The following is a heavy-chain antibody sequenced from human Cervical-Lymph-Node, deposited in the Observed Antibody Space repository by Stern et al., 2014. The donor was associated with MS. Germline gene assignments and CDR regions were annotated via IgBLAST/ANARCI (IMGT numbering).Heavy chain of an antibody. V-gene: IGHV1-18*01. CDR2: IRASNGNT. D-gene: IGHD5-18*01. Sequence: VQLLESGAEVKKPGASVKVSCKASGYPFTSYGISWVRQAPGQGLEWNGWIRASNGNTDYVQKLQGSGTMTTATSQRPAYMELRSLRSDDTSVYYCARDPLTAMGYYYFDYWGQGTLVTVSS. J-gene: IGHJ4*02. CDR1: GYPFTSYG. CDR3: ARDPLTAMGYYYFDY.